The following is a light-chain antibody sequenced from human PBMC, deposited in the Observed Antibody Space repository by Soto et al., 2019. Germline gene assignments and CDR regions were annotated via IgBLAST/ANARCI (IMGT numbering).Light chain of an antibody. Sequence: QSALTQPASVSGSPGQSITISCTGTSSDVGGYNYVSWYQHHPGKAPKLMIYEVSNRPSGVSNRFSGSKSGNTASLTLSGLQAEDEADSYCSSYTSSSTYVFGTGTKVTVL. CDR1: SSDVGGYNY. V-gene: IGLV2-14*01. CDR2: EVS. CDR3: SSYTSSSTYV. J-gene: IGLJ1*01.